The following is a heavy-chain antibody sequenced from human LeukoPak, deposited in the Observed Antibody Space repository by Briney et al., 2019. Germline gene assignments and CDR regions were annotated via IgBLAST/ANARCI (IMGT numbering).Heavy chain of an antibody. CDR2: IYYSGST. CDR1: GGSISSYY. Sequence: SETLSPTCTVAGGSISSYYWSWIRQPPGKGLEWIGYIYYSGSTNYNPSLKSRVTISVDTSKNQFSLKLSSVTAADTAVYYCARDGRGYSYGSTYYYYYYMDVWGKGTTVTVSS. V-gene: IGHV4-59*01. D-gene: IGHD5-18*01. J-gene: IGHJ6*03. CDR3: ARDGRGYSYGSTYYYYYYMDV.